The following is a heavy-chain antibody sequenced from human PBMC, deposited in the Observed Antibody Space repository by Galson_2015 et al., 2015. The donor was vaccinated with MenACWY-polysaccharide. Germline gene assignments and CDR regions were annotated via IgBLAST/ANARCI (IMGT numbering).Heavy chain of an antibody. CDR3: AKEGPRSSWTMGVDY. D-gene: IGHD6-13*01. J-gene: IGHJ4*02. Sequence: SLRLSCAASGFSFSAYGMTWVRQAPGKGLEWVSGSGSGGGLYYADSVKGRFTVSRDNSKNTLYLQMNNLRAEDTAIYYCAKEGPRSSWTMGVDYWGQGTLVTVSS. V-gene: IGHV3-23*01. CDR1: GFSFSAYG. CDR2: SGSGGGL.